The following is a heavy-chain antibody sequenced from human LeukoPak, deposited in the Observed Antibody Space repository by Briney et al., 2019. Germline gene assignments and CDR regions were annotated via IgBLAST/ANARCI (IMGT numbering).Heavy chain of an antibody. CDR1: GYTFTGYY. J-gene: IGHJ4*02. CDR2: INPNSGGT. Sequence: ASVKVSCKASGYTFTGYYMHWVRQAPGQGLEWMGWINPNSGGTNYAQKFQGRVTMTTDTSTSTAYMELRSLRSDDTAVYYCARDPYYYDSSGYLLYYFDYWGQGTLVTVSS. V-gene: IGHV1-2*02. D-gene: IGHD3-22*01. CDR3: ARDPYYYDSSGYLLYYFDY.